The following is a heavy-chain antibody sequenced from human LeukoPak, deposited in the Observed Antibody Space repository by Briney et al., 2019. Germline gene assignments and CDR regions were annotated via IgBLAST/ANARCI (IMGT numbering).Heavy chain of an antibody. J-gene: IGHJ5*02. D-gene: IGHD1-20*01. CDR3: ARDIGVGLTGTTRAYNWFDP. CDR1: GGSISSSSYY. CDR2: IYYSGST. Sequence: SETLSLTCTVSGGSISSSSYYWGWIRQPPGKGLEWVGSIYYSGSTYYNPSLKSRVTISVDTSKNQFSLKLSSVTAADTAVYYCARDIGVGLTGTTRAYNWFDPWGQGTLVTVSS. V-gene: IGHV4-39*07.